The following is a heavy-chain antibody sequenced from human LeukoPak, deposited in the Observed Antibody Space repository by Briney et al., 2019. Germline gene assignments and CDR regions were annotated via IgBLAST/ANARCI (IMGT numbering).Heavy chain of an antibody. Sequence: GGSLRLSCAASGFTFSSYWMHWVRQGPGEGLVWVLRINSDGKSTSYADSVKGRFTISRDNSKNTLYLQMNSLRAEDTAVYYCAKDEDASCGGDCSSYFYYNMDVWGQGTTVTVSS. V-gene: IGHV3-74*01. CDR3: AKDEDASCGGDCSSYFYYNMDV. CDR1: GFTFSSYW. J-gene: IGHJ6*02. D-gene: IGHD2-21*02. CDR2: INSDGKST.